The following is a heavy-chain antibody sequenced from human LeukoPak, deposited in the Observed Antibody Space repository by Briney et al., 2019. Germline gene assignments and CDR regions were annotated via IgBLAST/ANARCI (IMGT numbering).Heavy chain of an antibody. CDR1: GYRFTSYG. J-gene: IGHJ4*02. D-gene: IGHD3-9*01. CDR3: ARGGDGDILTGLVFDY. CDR2: ISAYNGNT. V-gene: IGHV1-18*01. Sequence: SPVKVSCKASGYRFTSYGISWVRQAPGQGLEGMGWISAYNGNTNYAQKLQGRVTMTTDTSTSTAYMELRSLRSDDTAVYYCARGGDGDILTGLVFDYWGQGTLVTVSS.